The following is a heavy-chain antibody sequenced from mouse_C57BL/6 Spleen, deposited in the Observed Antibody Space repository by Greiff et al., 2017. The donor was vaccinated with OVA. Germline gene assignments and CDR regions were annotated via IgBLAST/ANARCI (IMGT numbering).Heavy chain of an antibody. Sequence: EVQVVESGGGLVKPGGSLKLSCAASGFTFSSYTMSWVRQTPEKRLEWVATISGGGGNTYYPDSVKGRFTISRDNAKNTLYLQMSSLRSEDTALYYCARPITTVVKGYFDVWGTGTTVTVSS. J-gene: IGHJ1*03. CDR2: ISGGGGNT. V-gene: IGHV5-9*01. CDR1: GFTFSSYT. D-gene: IGHD1-1*01. CDR3: ARPITTVVKGYFDV.